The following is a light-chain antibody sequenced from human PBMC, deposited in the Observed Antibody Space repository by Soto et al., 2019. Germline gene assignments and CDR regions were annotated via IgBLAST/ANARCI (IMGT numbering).Light chain of an antibody. J-gene: IGLJ1*01. V-gene: IGLV1-51*01. CDR2: DNT. CDR1: SSNIGNNF. Sequence: QSVLTQPPSVSAAPGQKVTISCSGSSSNIGNNFVSWYLHLPGTAPKLLIYDNTKRPSRIPDRFSGSKSGTSATLGITGLQTGDDADYYCETWDSRLSIVVFGTGTKVTVL. CDR3: ETWDSRLSIVV.